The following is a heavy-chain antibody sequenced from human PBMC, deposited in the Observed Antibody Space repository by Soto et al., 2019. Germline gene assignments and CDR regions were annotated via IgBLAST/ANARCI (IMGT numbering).Heavy chain of an antibody. J-gene: IGHJ6*03. V-gene: IGHV1-2*04. D-gene: IGHD6-6*01. CDR2: INPNSGGT. CDR3: VGGGGVAARPDYYYYYYMDV. CDR1: GYTFTGYY. Sequence: QVQLVQSGAEVKKPGASVKVSCKASGYTFTGYYMHWVRQAPGQGLEWMGWINPNSGGTNYAQKFQGWVTMTRDTSGSTAYMGVSRLRSDDTAVYLCVGGGGVAARPDYYYYYYMDVWGKGTTVTVSS.